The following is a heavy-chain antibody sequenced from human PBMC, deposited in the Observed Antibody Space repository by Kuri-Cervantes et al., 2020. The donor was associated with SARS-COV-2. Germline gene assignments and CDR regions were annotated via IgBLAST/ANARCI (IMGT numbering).Heavy chain of an antibody. D-gene: IGHD5-18*01. CDR2: IYHTGST. Sequence: SETLSLTCAVYGGSFSGYYWSWIRQPPGKGLEWIGIIYHTGSTDYNASLKSRVTISVDTSKNQFSLKLSSVTAADTAVYYCARNVDTDNWYFDLWGRGTLV. CDR1: GGSFSGYY. J-gene: IGHJ2*01. V-gene: IGHV4-34*01. CDR3: ARNVDTDNWYFDL.